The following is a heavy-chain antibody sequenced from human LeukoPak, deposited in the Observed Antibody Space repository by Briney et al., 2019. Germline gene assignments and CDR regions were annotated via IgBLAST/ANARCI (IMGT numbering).Heavy chain of an antibody. CDR3: ATDRVVGATRGDFDY. CDR2: INWNGSGD. J-gene: IGHJ4*02. CDR1: GFRFDGYA. D-gene: IGHD1-26*01. Sequence: TGGSLRLSCAVSGFRFDGYAMHWVRQVPGKGLGWVSSINWNGSGDLYADSVKGRFTISRDNTQNSLFLQMNSLRVGDTAVYYCATDRVVGATRGDFDYWGQGTLVTVSS. V-gene: IGHV3-9*01.